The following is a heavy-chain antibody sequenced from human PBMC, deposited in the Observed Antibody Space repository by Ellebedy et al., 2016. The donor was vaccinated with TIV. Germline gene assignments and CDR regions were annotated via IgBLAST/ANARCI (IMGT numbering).Heavy chain of an antibody. V-gene: IGHV3-23*01. J-gene: IGHJ4*02. CDR2: ISAGGGIT. D-gene: IGHD5-24*01. CDR3: AKDRHYNPQYYFDY. Sequence: GGSLRLXXAASGFTFSSYVMSWVRQAPGKGLEWISGISAGGGITYYADSVKGRFTISRDNSKNTLYLQMNSLRAEDTAVYYCAKDRHYNPQYYFDYWGQGTLVTVSS. CDR1: GFTFSSYV.